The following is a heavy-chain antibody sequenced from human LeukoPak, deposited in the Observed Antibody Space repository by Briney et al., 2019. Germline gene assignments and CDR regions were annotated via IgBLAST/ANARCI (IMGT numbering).Heavy chain of an antibody. CDR1: GFTVSSNY. CDR2: IYSGGST. CDR3: AKGDDFWSGYVDY. Sequence: GGSLRLSCAASGFTVSSNYMSWVRQAPGKGLEWVSVIYSGGSTYYADSVKGRFTISRDNSKNTVYLQMNSLRAEDTAVYYCAKGDDFWSGYVDYWGQGTLVTVSS. J-gene: IGHJ4*02. V-gene: IGHV3-53*01. D-gene: IGHD3-3*01.